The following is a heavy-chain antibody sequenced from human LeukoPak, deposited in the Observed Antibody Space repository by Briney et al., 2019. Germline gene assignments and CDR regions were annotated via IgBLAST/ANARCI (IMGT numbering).Heavy chain of an antibody. J-gene: IGHJ3*02. CDR1: GFTFSSYS. CDR2: ISSSSSYI. Sequence: AGGSLRLSCAASGFTFSSYSMNWVRQAPGKGLEWVSSISSSSSYIYYADSVKGRFTISRDNAMNSLYLQMNSLRAEDTAVYYCASGRSNAFDIWGQGTMVTVSS. CDR3: ASGRSNAFDI. V-gene: IGHV3-21*01. D-gene: IGHD1-26*01.